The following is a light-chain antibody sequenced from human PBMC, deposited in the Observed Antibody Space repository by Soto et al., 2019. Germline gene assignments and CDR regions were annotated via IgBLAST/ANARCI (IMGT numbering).Light chain of an antibody. CDR1: ISDVGGYDF. CDR2: DVS. J-gene: IGLJ2*01. Sequence: SALTQPRSVSGSPGQSVTISCTGTISDVGGYDFVSWYQQHPGKAPKLMISDVSKRPSGAPDRFSGSKSGNTASLTISGLQAEDEADYYCCSYAGDLALFGGGTKVTVL. CDR3: CSYAGDLAL. V-gene: IGLV2-11*01.